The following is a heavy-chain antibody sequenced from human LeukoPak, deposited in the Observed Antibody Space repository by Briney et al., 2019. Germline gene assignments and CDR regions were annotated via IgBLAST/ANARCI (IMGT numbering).Heavy chain of an antibody. CDR2: IYHSGST. CDR3: ASHTY. V-gene: IGHV4-38-2*02. J-gene: IGHJ4*02. CDR1: GYSISSGYY. Sequence: SETLSLTCTVSGYSISSGYYWGWIRQPPGKGLEWIGSIYHSGSTYYNPSLKSRVTISVDTSKNQFSLKLSSVTAADTAVYYCASHTYWGQGTLVTVSS.